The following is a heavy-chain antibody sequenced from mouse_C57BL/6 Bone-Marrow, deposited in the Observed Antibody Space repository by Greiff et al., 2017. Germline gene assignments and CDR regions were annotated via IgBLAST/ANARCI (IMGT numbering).Heavy chain of an antibody. V-gene: IGHV2-2*01. CDR3: ARNWDRFAY. D-gene: IGHD4-1*01. Sequence: HVQLKESGPGLVQPSQSLSITCTVSGFSLTSYGVHWVRQSPGKGLEWLGVIWSGGSTDYNAAFISRLSISKDNSKSQVFFKMNSLQADDTAIYYCARNWDRFAYWGQGTLVTVSA. CDR1: GFSLTSYG. CDR2: IWSGGST. J-gene: IGHJ3*01.